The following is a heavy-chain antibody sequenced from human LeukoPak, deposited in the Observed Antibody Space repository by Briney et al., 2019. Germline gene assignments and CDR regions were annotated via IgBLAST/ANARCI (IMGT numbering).Heavy chain of an antibody. J-gene: IGHJ4*02. V-gene: IGHV3-74*01. CDR1: GFIFSTNW. CDR3: ARDLSGSLDY. CDR2: INSDGSST. Sequence: GGSLRLSCAASGFIFSTNWMHWVRQAPGKGLVWASLINSDGSSTRYADSVKGRFTISRDNAKNTLYLQMNSLRAEDTAVYYCARDLSGSLDYWGQGTLVTVSS. D-gene: IGHD1-26*01.